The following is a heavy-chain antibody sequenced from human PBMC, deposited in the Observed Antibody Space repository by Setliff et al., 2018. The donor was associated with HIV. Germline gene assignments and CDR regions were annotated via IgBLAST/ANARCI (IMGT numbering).Heavy chain of an antibody. CDR3: TREAVAGDYYYYMDV. V-gene: IGHV3-73*01. J-gene: IGHJ6*03. D-gene: IGHD6-19*01. CDR2: IRSKANSYAT. Sequence: GGSLRLSCAGSGFTFSGSALNWVRQASGKGLEWVGRIRSKANSYATEYAASVKGRFTVSRDDSKNTAHLQMDSLKSEDTAVYYCTREAVAGDYYYYMDVWGKGTTVTVS. CDR1: GFTFSGSA.